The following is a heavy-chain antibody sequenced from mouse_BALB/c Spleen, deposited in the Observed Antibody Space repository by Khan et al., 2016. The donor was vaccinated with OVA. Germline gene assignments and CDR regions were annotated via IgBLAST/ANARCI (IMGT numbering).Heavy chain of an antibody. V-gene: IGHV1S56*01. CDR2: IYPGNVNT. Sequence: QVQLQQSGPELVKPGASVRISCKASGYTFTSYYIHWVKQRPGQGLEWIGWIYPGNVNTKYNEKFKGKATLTADKSSSTAYMQLSSLTSEDSAVYFCARDYYGSSYGRFAYWGQGTLVTVSA. CDR3: ARDYYGSSYGRFAY. D-gene: IGHD1-1*01. J-gene: IGHJ3*01. CDR1: GYTFTSYY.